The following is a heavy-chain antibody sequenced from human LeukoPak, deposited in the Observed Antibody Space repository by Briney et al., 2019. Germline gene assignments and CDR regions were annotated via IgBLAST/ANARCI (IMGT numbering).Heavy chain of an antibody. CDR1: GGSFSGYY. V-gene: IGHV4-34*01. CDR3: ARIAAAGTLYYYYYYMDV. CDR2: INHSGST. D-gene: IGHD6-13*01. Sequence: SETLSLTCAVYGGSFSGYYWSWIRQPPGKGLEWIGEINHSGSTNYNPSLKSRVTISVDTSKNQFSLKLSSVTAADTAVYYCARIAAAGTLYYYYYYMDVWGKGTTVTVSS. J-gene: IGHJ6*03.